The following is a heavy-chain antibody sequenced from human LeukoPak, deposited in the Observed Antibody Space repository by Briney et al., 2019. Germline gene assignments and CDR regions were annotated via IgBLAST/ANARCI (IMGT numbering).Heavy chain of an antibody. CDR1: GGSISSGGYY. CDR2: IYYSGST. Sequence: PSETLSLTCTVSGGSISSGGYYWSWIRQHPGKGLEWIGYIYYSGSTYYNPSLKSRVTISVDTSKNQFSLKLSSVTAADTAVYYCARASPWLIGDGAFDIWGQGTMVTVSS. V-gene: IGHV4-31*03. CDR3: ARASPWLIGDGAFDI. D-gene: IGHD3-22*01. J-gene: IGHJ3*02.